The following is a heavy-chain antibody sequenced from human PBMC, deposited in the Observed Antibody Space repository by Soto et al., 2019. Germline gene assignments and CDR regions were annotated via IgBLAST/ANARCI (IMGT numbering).Heavy chain of an antibody. J-gene: IGHJ4*02. CDR2: INPRDGTT. D-gene: IGHD3-22*01. V-gene: IGHV1-46*01. CDR3: ARDLQTYHSSGYDPGY. CDR1: RYTFTSYN. Sequence: QVQLVQSGTEVKKPGAAVKVSCKASRYTFTSYNIHWVRQAPGQRLEWMGVINPRDGTTNYAQSCQGRVPLTRDTSTSTVYMDLTSLSSEDTAVYYCARDLQTYHSSGYDPGYWGQGTLVSVSS.